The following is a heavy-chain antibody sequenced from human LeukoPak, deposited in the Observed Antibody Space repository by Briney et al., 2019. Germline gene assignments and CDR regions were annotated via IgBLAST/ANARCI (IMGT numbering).Heavy chain of an antibody. CDR2: ISFDGSYK. V-gene: IGHV3-30*18. CDR3: AKDKSIAVAGTSDYFDY. CDR1: GFTFSSYG. D-gene: IGHD6-19*01. J-gene: IGHJ4*02. Sequence: GGSLRLSCAASGFTFSSYGMHWVRQAPGKGLEWVAVISFDGSYKYYADSLKGRFTISRDNTRNTLYLQMNSLRPEDTAVYYCAKDKSIAVAGTSDYFDYWGQGTLVTVSS.